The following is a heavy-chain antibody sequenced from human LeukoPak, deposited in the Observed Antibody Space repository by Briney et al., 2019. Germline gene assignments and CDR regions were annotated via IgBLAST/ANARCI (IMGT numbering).Heavy chain of an antibody. Sequence: SETLSLTCAVYGGSFIGYYWSWIRQPPGKGLEWSLEINHSGSTNYNPSLKSRVTISVDTSKNQFSLKLSSVTAADTAVYYCAKGSIAARMGLDYWGQGTLVTVSS. CDR1: GGSFIGYY. V-gene: IGHV4-34*01. D-gene: IGHD6-6*01. CDR3: AKGSIAARMGLDY. CDR2: INHSGST. J-gene: IGHJ4*02.